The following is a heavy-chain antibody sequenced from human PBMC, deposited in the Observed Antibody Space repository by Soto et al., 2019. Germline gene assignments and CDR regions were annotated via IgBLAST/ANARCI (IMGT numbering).Heavy chain of an antibody. V-gene: IGHV1-8*01. CDR2: MNPNSGNT. D-gene: IGHD2-2*01. CDR3: ARGPESNIVVVPAALN. J-gene: IGHJ4*02. CDR1: GYTFTRYD. Sequence: GASVKVSCQASGYTFTRYDINWVRQATGQGLEWMGWMNPNSGNTGYAQKFQGRVTMTRNTSISTAYMELSSLRSEDTAVYYCARGPESNIVVVPAALNWGQGTLVTVSS.